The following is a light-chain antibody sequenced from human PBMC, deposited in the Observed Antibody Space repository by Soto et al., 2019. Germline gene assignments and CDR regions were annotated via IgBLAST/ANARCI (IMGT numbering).Light chain of an antibody. CDR1: QTISSW. J-gene: IGKJ1*01. CDR2: KAS. V-gene: IGKV1-5*03. Sequence: DIQMTQSPSTLSGSVGDRVTITCRASQTISSWLAWYQQKPGKAPKLLIYKASTLKSGVPSRFSGSGSGTEFPLTISSLQPDDFAPYYCQHYNSYSEAFGQGTKV. CDR3: QHYNSYSEA.